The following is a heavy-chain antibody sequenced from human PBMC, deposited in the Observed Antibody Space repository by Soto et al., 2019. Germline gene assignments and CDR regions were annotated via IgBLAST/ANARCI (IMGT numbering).Heavy chain of an antibody. V-gene: IGHV3-49*03. Sequence: PGGSLRLSCTASGFTFGDYAMSWFRQAPGKGLEWVGFIRSKAYGGTTVYAASVKGRFTISRDDSKSIAYLQMNSLKTEDTAVYYCARSGAYYDFWSGYYKDNWFDPWGQGTLVTVSS. J-gene: IGHJ5*02. CDR1: GFTFGDYA. CDR3: ARSGAYYDFWSGYYKDNWFDP. D-gene: IGHD3-3*01. CDR2: IRSKAYGGTT.